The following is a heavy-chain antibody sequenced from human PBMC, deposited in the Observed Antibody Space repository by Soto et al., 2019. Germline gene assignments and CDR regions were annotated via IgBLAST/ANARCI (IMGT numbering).Heavy chain of an antibody. Sequence: QLQLQESGSGLVKPSQTLSLTCAVSGGSISSGGYSWNWIRQPPGKGLEWIGYIYHSGGTYYNPSLKRRGAISVDQSKNQFSLKLSSVTAADTAVYYCARDSLTGYYFDYWGPGMLVTVSS. J-gene: IGHJ4*02. V-gene: IGHV4-30-2*01. CDR2: IYHSGGT. D-gene: IGHD3-9*01. CDR1: GGSISSGGYS. CDR3: ARDSLTGYYFDY.